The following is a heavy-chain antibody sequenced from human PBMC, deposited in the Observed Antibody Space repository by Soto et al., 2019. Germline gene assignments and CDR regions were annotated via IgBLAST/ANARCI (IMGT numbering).Heavy chain of an antibody. CDR1: GGSFSGYY. D-gene: IGHD6-6*01. CDR2: INHSGST. Sequence: SETLSLTCAVYGGSFSGYYWSWIRQPPGKGLEWIGEINHSGSTNYNPSLKSRVTISVDTSKNQFSLKLSSVTAADTAVYYCAGGLRWRKSIAARPVRVVGGAFDYWGQGTLVTVSS. J-gene: IGHJ4*02. CDR3: AGGLRWRKSIAARPVRVVGGAFDY. V-gene: IGHV4-34*01.